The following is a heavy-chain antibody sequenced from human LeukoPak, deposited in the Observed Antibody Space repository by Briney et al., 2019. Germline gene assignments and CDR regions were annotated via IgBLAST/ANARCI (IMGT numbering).Heavy chain of an antibody. J-gene: IGHJ4*02. Sequence: GESLKISCQGSGYSFTSYWIGWVRQMPGKGLEWMGIIYPGDSDTRYSPSFQGQVTISADKSISTAYLQWSSLKASDTAMYYCARSVPAAIRSGYYFDYWGQGTLVTVSS. CDR2: IYPGDSDT. D-gene: IGHD2-2*02. CDR1: GYSFTSYW. V-gene: IGHV5-51*01. CDR3: ARSVPAAIRSGYYFDY.